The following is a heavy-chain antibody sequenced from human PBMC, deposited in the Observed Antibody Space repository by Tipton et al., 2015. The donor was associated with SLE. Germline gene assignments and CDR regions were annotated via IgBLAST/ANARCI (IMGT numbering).Heavy chain of an antibody. V-gene: IGHV4-39*07. J-gene: IGHJ4*02. Sequence: TLSLTCTVSGDSISSTSSYWGWIRQPPGKGLEWIGTIYYSGSPNYNPSLKSPVTVPADPSGNQFSGKLRSVPAADTAVYFCARHPPLPYCSGDCYGETYYFDFGGQGILVTVSA. CDR3: ARHPPLPYCSGDCYGETYYFDF. CDR2: IYYSGSP. D-gene: IGHD2-21*01. CDR1: GDSISSTSSY.